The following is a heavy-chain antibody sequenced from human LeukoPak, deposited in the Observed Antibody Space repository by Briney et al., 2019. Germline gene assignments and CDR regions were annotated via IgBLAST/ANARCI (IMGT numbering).Heavy chain of an antibody. CDR1: GSSISSSSDY. CDR3: ARHSFSSGWKSFDY. J-gene: IGHJ4*02. CDR2: IYYSGST. D-gene: IGHD6-19*01. V-gene: IGHV4-39*01. Sequence: PSETLSLTCTVSGSSISSSSDYWGWIRQPPGKGLEWIGSIYYSGSTYYNPSLKSRVTISVDTSKNQFSLKLSSVTAADTAVYSCARHSFSSGWKSFDYWGQGTLVTVSS.